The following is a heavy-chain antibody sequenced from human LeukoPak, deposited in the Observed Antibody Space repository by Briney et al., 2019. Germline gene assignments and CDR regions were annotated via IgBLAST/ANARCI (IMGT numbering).Heavy chain of an antibody. CDR3: ARRRLGYYFDY. CDR1: GGSFSGYY. J-gene: IGHJ4*02. Sequence: SETLSLTCGVYGGSFSGYYWSWIRQPPGKGLEWIGEINPRGSTNYNPSLKSRVTLSADTSRNQFSLTLNSVTAADTAVYYCARRRLGYYFDYWGQGTLVTVSS. CDR2: INPRGST. V-gene: IGHV4-34*01. D-gene: IGHD5-24*01.